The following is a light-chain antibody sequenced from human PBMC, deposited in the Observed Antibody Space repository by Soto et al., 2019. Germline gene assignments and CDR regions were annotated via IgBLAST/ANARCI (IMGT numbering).Light chain of an antibody. Sequence: DIQMTQSPPSLSASVGDRVTITCRASQGIRNFVAWYQQKPGKPPKLLIYAASTLQSGVPTRFSGSGSGTDFPLTINSLQPEDVATYSHQKYISVPVFGPGTKVEI. CDR3: QKYISVPV. V-gene: IGKV1-27*01. CDR2: AAS. J-gene: IGKJ3*01. CDR1: QGIRNF.